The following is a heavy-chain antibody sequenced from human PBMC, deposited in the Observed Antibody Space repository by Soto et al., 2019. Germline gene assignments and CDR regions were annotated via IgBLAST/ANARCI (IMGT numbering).Heavy chain of an antibody. CDR1: GFTFSSYS. CDR2: ISSSSSYI. J-gene: IGHJ6*02. Sequence: LRLSCAASGFTFSSYSMNWVRQAPGKGLEWVSSISSSSSYIYYADSVKGRFTISRDNAKNSLYLQMNSLRAEDTAVYYCARDRGVRGVHYGMDVWGQGTTVTVSS. CDR3: ARDRGVRGVHYGMDV. D-gene: IGHD3-10*01. V-gene: IGHV3-21*01.